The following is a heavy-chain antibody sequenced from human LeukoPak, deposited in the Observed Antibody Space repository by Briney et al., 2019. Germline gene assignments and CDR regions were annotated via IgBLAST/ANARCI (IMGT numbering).Heavy chain of an antibody. CDR2: MNPNSGNT. D-gene: IGHD6-19*01. CDR3: ARGSRGWNYYYYYMDV. J-gene: IGHJ6*03. Sequence: GASVKVSCKASGYTFTSYDINWVRQATGQGLEWMGWMNPNSGNTGYAQKFQGRVTITRNTSISTAYMELSSLRSEDTAVYYCARGSRGWNYYYYYMDVWGKGTTVTVSS. CDR1: GYTFTSYD. V-gene: IGHV1-8*03.